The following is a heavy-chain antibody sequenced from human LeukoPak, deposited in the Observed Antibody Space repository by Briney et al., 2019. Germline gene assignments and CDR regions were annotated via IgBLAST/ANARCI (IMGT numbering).Heavy chain of an antibody. CDR3: ATGFPGYCSSTSCYGL. V-gene: IGHV4-31*03. D-gene: IGHD2-2*01. CDR2: IYYSGST. CDR1: GDSISSGGYY. Sequence: SETLSLTCTVSGDSISSGGYYWSWIRQHPGKGLEWIGYIYYSGSTYYNPSLKSRVTISVDTSKNQFSLKLSSVTAADTAVYYCATGFPGYCSSTSCYGLWGQGTLVTVSS. J-gene: IGHJ4*02.